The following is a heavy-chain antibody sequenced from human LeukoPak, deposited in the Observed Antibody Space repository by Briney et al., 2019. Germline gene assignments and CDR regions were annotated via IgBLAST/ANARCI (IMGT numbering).Heavy chain of an antibody. CDR2: IYHSGST. Sequence: SETLSLTCAVSGGSISSSNWWSWVRQPPGKGLEWIGEIYHSGSTNYNPSLKSRVTISVDKSKNQFSLKLSTVTAADTAVYYCARRTTGYYDNYYWGQGTLVTVSS. D-gene: IGHD3-9*01. V-gene: IGHV4-4*02. J-gene: IGHJ4*02. CDR1: GGSISSSNW. CDR3: ARRTTGYYDNYY.